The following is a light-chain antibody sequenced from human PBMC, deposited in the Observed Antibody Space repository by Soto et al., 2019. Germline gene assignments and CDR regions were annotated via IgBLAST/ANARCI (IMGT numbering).Light chain of an antibody. V-gene: IGKV3-11*01. J-gene: IGKJ1*01. CDR1: QSVSSY. CDR2: DAS. CDR3: LQRSGWPWT. Sequence: EIVLTQSPATLSLSPGERATLSCRASQSVSSYLAWYQQKPGQAPRLLIYDASNRATDIPAMFSGSGSGTDFTLTISSLDPEDFAVYYCLQRSGWPWTFGQGTRVEIK.